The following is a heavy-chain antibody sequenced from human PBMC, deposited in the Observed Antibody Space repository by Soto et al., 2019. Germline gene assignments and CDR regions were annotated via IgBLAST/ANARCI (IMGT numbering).Heavy chain of an antibody. CDR3: ARHRGKRYCSGGSCKSFAFDI. CDR2: IYYSGST. CDR1: GGSISSYY. D-gene: IGHD2-15*01. J-gene: IGHJ3*02. V-gene: IGHV4-59*08. Sequence: SETLSLTWTVSGGSISSYYWSWIRQPPGKGLEWIGYIYYSGSTNYNPSLKSRVTISVDTSKNQFSLKLSSVTAADTAVYYCARHRGKRYCSGGSCKSFAFDIWGQGTMVTVSS.